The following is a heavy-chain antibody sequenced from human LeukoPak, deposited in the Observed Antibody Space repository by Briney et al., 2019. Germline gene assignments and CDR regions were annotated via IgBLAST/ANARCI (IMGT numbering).Heavy chain of an antibody. V-gene: IGHV4-59*01. Sequence: PSETLSLTCTVSGGSISSYYWSWIRQPPGKGLEWIGYIYYSGSTNYNPSLKSRVTISVDTSKNQFSLKLSSVTAADTAVYYCARVNRDGYNPGVFDYWGQGTLVTVSS. CDR2: IYYSGST. CDR1: GGSISSYY. D-gene: IGHD5-24*01. CDR3: ARVNRDGYNPGVFDY. J-gene: IGHJ4*02.